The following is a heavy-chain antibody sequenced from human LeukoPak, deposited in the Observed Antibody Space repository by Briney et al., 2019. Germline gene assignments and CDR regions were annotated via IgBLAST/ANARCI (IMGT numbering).Heavy chain of an antibody. CDR3: ARGSSGYYPHWFDP. Sequence: SETLSLTCAVYGGSFSGYYWSRIRQPPGKGLEWIGEINHSGSTNYNPSLKSRVTISVDTSKNQFSLKLSSVTAADTAVYYCARGSSGYYPHWFDPWGQGTLVTVSS. J-gene: IGHJ5*02. CDR2: INHSGST. CDR1: GGSFSGYY. D-gene: IGHD3-22*01. V-gene: IGHV4-34*01.